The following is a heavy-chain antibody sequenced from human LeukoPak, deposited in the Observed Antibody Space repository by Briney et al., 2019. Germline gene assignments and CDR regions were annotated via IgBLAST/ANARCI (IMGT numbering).Heavy chain of an antibody. CDR2: ITSGASVI. V-gene: IGHV3-48*03. J-gene: IGHJ4*02. CDR1: GFTFKSYH. Sequence: PGRSLRLSCVASGFTFKSYHMNWVRQAPGKGLEWLSGITSGASVIYYADSVKGRFTISRDDAKNSVFLQMSGLTVDDTAVYYCARKRLADLGDDTSFGGTPFDSWGQGTLVIVSS. D-gene: IGHD3-16*01. CDR3: ARKRLADLGDDTSFGGTPFDS.